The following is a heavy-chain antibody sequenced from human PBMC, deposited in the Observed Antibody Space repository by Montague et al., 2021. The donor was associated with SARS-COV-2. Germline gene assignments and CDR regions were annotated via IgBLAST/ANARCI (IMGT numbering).Heavy chain of an antibody. Sequence: SETRSLTCAVSGGFISSGNWWSWVRQPPGKGLEWIGEIFHSGAASYNPSLKSRLTISMDKSKNEFSLKLNSVTAADTAMYYCARDFVAAVPDRFDSWGQGVLVTVS. CDR1: GGFISSGNW. CDR2: IFHSGAA. D-gene: IGHD6-13*01. CDR3: ARDFVAAVPDRFDS. V-gene: IGHV4/OR15-8*02. J-gene: IGHJ4*02.